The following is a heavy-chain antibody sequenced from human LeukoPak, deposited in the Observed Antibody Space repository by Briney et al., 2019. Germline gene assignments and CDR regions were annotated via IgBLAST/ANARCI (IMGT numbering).Heavy chain of an antibody. V-gene: IGHV1-69*01. Sequence: SVKVYCKASGGNFRSYAISWVRQAPGQGLEWMGGIIPIFGTANYAQKFQGRVTVTADVSTSTAYMELSSLRSEDTAVYFCARGVPRLSFDYWGQGTLVTVSS. J-gene: IGHJ4*02. D-gene: IGHD6-25*01. CDR2: IIPIFGTA. CDR1: GGNFRSYA. CDR3: ARGVPRLSFDY.